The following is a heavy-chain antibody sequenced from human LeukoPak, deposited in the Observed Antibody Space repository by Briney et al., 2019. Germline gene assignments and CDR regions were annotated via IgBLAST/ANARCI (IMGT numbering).Heavy chain of an antibody. Sequence: SETLSLTCTVSGDSVSSDTYYWSWIRQPPGRGLEWIGNIYYSGSAYYSPSLKSRVTVSVDTSKNQFSLKLNSVTAADTAVYYCARQSTIAAARIDPWGQGTLVTVSS. CDR1: GDSVSSDTYY. D-gene: IGHD6-25*01. CDR3: ARQSTIAAARIDP. CDR2: IYYSGSA. V-gene: IGHV4-39*01. J-gene: IGHJ5*02.